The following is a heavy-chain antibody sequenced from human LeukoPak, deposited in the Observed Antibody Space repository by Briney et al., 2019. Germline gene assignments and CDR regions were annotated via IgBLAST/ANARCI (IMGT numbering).Heavy chain of an antibody. Sequence: GSSVKVSCKASGGTFSSYAISWVRQAPGQGLEWMGGIIPIFGTANYAQKLQGRVTITADESTSTAYMELSSLRSEDTAVYYCARLPLRSIAVGYYGMDVWGQGTTVTVSS. CDR2: IIPIFGTA. V-gene: IGHV1-69*01. CDR3: ARLPLRSIAVGYYGMDV. J-gene: IGHJ6*02. CDR1: GGTFSSYA. D-gene: IGHD6-6*01.